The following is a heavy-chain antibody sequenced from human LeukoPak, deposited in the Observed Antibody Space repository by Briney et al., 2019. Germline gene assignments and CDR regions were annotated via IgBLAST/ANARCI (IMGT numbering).Heavy chain of an antibody. CDR1: GYTFTSYG. CDR2: ISAYNGNT. Sequence: GASVKVSCKASGYTFTSYGISWVRQAPGQGLERMGWISAYNGNTNYAQKLQGRVTMTTDTSTSTAYMELSSLRSEDTAVYYCATLRGDCSGGSCYTHWFDPWGQGTLVTVSS. J-gene: IGHJ5*02. D-gene: IGHD2-15*01. CDR3: ATLRGDCSGGSCYTHWFDP. V-gene: IGHV1-18*01.